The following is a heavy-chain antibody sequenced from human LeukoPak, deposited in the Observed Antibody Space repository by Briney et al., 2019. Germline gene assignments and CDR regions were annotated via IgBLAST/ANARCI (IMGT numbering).Heavy chain of an antibody. Sequence: GGSLRLSCAASGFTFSSYGMHWVRQAPGKGLEWVAVISYDGSNKYYADSVKGRFTISRDNSKNTLYLQMNSLRAEDTAVYYCAKAIAVGYFDWLLLPDFDYWGQGTLVTVSS. J-gene: IGHJ4*02. D-gene: IGHD3-9*01. CDR1: GFTFSSYG. CDR3: AKAIAVGYFDWLLLPDFDY. V-gene: IGHV3-30*18. CDR2: ISYDGSNK.